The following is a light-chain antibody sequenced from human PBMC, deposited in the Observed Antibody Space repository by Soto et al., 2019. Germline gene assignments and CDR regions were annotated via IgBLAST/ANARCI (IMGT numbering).Light chain of an antibody. J-gene: IGLJ1*01. V-gene: IGLV2-14*01. Sequence: QSVLTQPASVSGSPGQSITISCTGTSIDVGGYNYVSWYQLHPGKAPKLMVYEVSNRPSGVSNRFSGSKSGNTASLTISALQAEDEADYYCSSYTSSTAYVFGTGTKITVL. CDR3: SSYTSSTAYV. CDR1: SIDVGGYNY. CDR2: EVS.